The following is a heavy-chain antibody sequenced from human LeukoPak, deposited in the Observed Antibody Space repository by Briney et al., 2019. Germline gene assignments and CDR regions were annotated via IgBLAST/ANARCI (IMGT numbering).Heavy chain of an antibody. V-gene: IGHV1-69*06. D-gene: IGHD2-15*01. Sequence: ASVKVSCKASGYTFTGYYMHWVRQAPGQGLEWMGWINPIFGTANYAQKFQGRVTITADKSTSTAYMELSSLRSEDTAVYYCAREGGYCSGGSCPGNWFDPWGQGTLVTVSS. CDR3: AREGGYCSGGSCPGNWFDP. CDR2: INPIFGTA. CDR1: GYTFTGYY. J-gene: IGHJ5*02.